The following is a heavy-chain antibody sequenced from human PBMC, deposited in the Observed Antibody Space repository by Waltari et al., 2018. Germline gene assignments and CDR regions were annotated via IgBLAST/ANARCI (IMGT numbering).Heavy chain of an antibody. CDR1: GLISSTTS. D-gene: IGHD3-9*01. Sequence: EVQLVESGGGLVQPVGSLRLSGAASGLISSTTSSNRVRQAPGKGLEWVAYISSTGTTIYYTDSVQGRFTISRTNAQNSLYLQMNSLRAEDTAVYYCAREIRGTGYFPDAFDIWGQGTMVTVSS. CDR3: AREIRGTGYFPDAFDI. V-gene: IGHV3-48*01. J-gene: IGHJ3*02. CDR2: ISSTGTTI.